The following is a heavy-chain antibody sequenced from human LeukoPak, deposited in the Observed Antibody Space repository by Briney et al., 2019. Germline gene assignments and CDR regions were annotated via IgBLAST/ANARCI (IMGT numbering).Heavy chain of an antibody. J-gene: IGHJ4*02. CDR1: EFSFSNFW. V-gene: IGHV3-23*01. CDR3: AKDLLLTPNLDY. CDR2: ISGSGGST. Sequence: GGSLRLSCSASEFSFSNFWMSWVRQAPGKGLEWVSAISGSGGSTYYADSVKGRFTISRDNSKNTLYLQMNSLRAEDTAAYYCAKDLLLTPNLDYWGQGTLVTVSS. D-gene: IGHD2-21*02.